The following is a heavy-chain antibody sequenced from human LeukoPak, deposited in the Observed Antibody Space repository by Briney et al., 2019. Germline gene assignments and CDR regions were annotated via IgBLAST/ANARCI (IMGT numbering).Heavy chain of an antibody. CDR2: IFYSGST. D-gene: IGHD2-21*01. Sequence: SETPSLTCTVSGGSISNYYWSWIRQPPGKGLEWIGYIFYSGSTNYNPSLKSRVTISVDTSKNQFSLKLSSVTAADTAVYYCARHVVASSPLAYWGQGTLVTVSS. CDR1: GGSISNYY. J-gene: IGHJ4*02. CDR3: ARHVVASSPLAY. V-gene: IGHV4-59*01.